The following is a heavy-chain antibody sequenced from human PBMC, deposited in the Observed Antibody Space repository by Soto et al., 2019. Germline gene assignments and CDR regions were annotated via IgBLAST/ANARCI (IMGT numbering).Heavy chain of an antibody. CDR1: GFILSDHY. CDR3: ASAAPPFQH. D-gene: IGHD6-25*01. CDR2: SRNKANSYTT. J-gene: IGHJ1*01. Sequence: EVQLVESGGGLVQPGGSLRLSCAASGFILSDHYIDWVRQAPGKGLEWVGRSRNKANSYTTEYVASVKGRFTISRDESKSSLYLQMSSLRTEDTAVYYCASAAPPFQHWGQGTLVTVSS. V-gene: IGHV3-72*01.